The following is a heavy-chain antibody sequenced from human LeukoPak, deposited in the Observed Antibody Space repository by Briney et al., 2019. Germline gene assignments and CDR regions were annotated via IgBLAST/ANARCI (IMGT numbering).Heavy chain of an antibody. CDR2: ISYDGSNK. D-gene: IGHD3-9*01. V-gene: IGHV3-30*18. CDR3: AKEGTPLRYFDWLSSYYYYGMDV. Sequence: GRSLRLSCAASGFTFSSYGMHWVRQAPGKGLEWVAVISYDGSNKYYADSVKGRFTISRDNSKNTLYLQMNSLRAEDTAVYYCAKEGTPLRYFDWLSSYYYYGMDVWGQGTTVTVS. CDR1: GFTFSSYG. J-gene: IGHJ6*02.